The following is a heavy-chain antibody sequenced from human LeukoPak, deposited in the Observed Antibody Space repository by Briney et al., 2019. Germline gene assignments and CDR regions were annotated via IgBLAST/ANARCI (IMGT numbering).Heavy chain of an antibody. CDR1: GFTFSSYW. J-gene: IGHJ4*02. CDR3: ARDGYSFGHDFDY. Sequence: PGGSLRLSCAASGFTFSSYWMHWVRHTPGKGLVWVSRIKSDGSSTSYADSVKGRFTISRDNANNTLYLQMNSLRAEDTAVYYCARDGYSFGHDFDYWGQGTLVTVSS. D-gene: IGHD5-18*01. CDR2: IKSDGSST. V-gene: IGHV3-74*01.